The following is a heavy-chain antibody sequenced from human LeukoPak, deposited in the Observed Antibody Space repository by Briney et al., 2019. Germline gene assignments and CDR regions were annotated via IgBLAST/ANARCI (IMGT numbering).Heavy chain of an antibody. J-gene: IGHJ4*02. Sequence: ASVKVSCKASGYTFTGYYMHWVRQAPGQGLEWMGWINPNSGDTHYAQKFQGRVTMTRDTSISTAYMELNRLRSDDTAVYYCAREYGLGDFDHWGQGTLVTVSS. CDR1: GYTFTGYY. V-gene: IGHV1-2*02. CDR2: INPNSGDT. D-gene: IGHD3-16*01. CDR3: AREYGLGDFDH.